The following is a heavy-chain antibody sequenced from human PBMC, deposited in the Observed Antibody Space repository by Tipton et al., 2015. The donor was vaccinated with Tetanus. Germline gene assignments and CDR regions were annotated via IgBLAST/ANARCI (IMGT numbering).Heavy chain of an antibody. CDR3: VRGRGLGAYSFGFEY. Sequence: TLSLTCALSGGLITNGGYSWGWIRQTPGQGLEWIGYIYQTDSTYYNPSLRSRLTISISRSKNQFSLKLTSVTAADTAVYYCVRGRGLGAYSFGFEYWGQGAQVIVSS. J-gene: IGHJ4*02. CDR2: IYQTDST. CDR1: GGLITNGGYS. V-gene: IGHV4-30-2*01. D-gene: IGHD5-18*01.